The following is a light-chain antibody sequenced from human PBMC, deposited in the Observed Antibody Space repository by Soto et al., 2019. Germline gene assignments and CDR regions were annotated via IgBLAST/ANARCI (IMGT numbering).Light chain of an antibody. CDR3: QQYGRPPRAT. CDR2: EAS. V-gene: IGKV3-20*01. Sequence: DTVLTQSPGTLSLSPGERATLSCRASQSFNSMYIAWYQVKPGQAPRLLIYEASSRATGIPDRFSGGGSGTDFTLSISKVEPEDFAVYYCQQYGRPPRATFGQGTRLEIK. J-gene: IGKJ5*01. CDR1: QSFNSMY.